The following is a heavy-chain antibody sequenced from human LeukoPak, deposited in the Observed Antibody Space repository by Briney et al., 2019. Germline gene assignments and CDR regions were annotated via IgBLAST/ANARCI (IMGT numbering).Heavy chain of an antibody. V-gene: IGHV4-39*01. CDR3: ARQEYCGGDCYSGGLYTYYFDY. Sequence: SETLSLTCTVSGGSISSSSYYWGWIRQPPGKGLEWIGSIYYSGSTYYNPSLKSRATISVDTSKNQFSLKLSSVTAADTAVYYCARQEYCGGDCYSGGLYTYYFDYWGQGTLVTVSS. CDR1: GGSISSSSYY. CDR2: IYYSGST. D-gene: IGHD2-21*02. J-gene: IGHJ4*02.